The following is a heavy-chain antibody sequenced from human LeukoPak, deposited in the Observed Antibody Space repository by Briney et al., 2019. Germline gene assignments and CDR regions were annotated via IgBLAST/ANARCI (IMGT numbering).Heavy chain of an antibody. D-gene: IGHD3-22*01. Sequence: SETLSLTCTVSGGSISSYYWSWIRQPPGKGLEWIGYIYYSGSTNYNPSPKSRVTISVDTSKNQFPLKLSSVTAADTAVYYCARQPYYYDSSGYPGWFDPWGQGTLVTVSS. CDR2: IYYSGST. V-gene: IGHV4-59*01. J-gene: IGHJ5*02. CDR3: ARQPYYYDSSGYPGWFDP. CDR1: GGSISSYY.